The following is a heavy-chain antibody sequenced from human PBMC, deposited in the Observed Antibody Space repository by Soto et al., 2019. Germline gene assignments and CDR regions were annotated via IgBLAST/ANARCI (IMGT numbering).Heavy chain of an antibody. CDR2: IFFSGNT. CDR3: SGDNYCGMLDI. J-gene: IGHJ4*02. D-gene: IGHD4-17*01. CDR1: GGSILNGGHY. V-gene: IGHV4-31*03. Sequence: SETLSLTCSVSGGSILNGGHYWTWIRQHPGKGLEWIGRIFFSGNTHYNPALKSRLTFSLDTAKNRCGPKLTSATAANTAIYYCSGDNYCGMLDIWGPGTLVTVSS.